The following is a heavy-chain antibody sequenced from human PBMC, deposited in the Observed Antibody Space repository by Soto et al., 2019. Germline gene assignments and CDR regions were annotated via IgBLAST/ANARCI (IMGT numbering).Heavy chain of an antibody. CDR3: ARDASGYGYFDY. J-gene: IGHJ4*02. Sequence: PSETLSLTCTVSGGPMSSVGYYWSWIRQHPGKGLEWIGYMYYRGNPYYNPSLKSRVTISVDTSKNQFSLKLSSVTAADTAVYYCARDASGYGYFDYWGPGTLLTSPQ. D-gene: IGHD3-3*01. V-gene: IGHV4-31*03. CDR1: GGPMSSVGYY. CDR2: MYYRGNP.